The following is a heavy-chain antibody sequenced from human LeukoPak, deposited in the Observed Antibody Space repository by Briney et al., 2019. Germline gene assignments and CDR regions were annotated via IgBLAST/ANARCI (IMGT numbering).Heavy chain of an antibody. CDR3: AKESGYSSIGGNFDY. V-gene: IGHV3-23*01. CDR1: GFTFSSYA. Sequence: SGGSLRLSCAASGFTFSSYAMSWVRQAPGKGLEWVSAISGSGGSTYYADSVKGRFTISRDNSKNTLYLQMNSLRAEDTAVYYCAKESGYSSIGGNFDYWGQGTLVTVSS. CDR2: ISGSGGST. D-gene: IGHD6-13*01. J-gene: IGHJ4*02.